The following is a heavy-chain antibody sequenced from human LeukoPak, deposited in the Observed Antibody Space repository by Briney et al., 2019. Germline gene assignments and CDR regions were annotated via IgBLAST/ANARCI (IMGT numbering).Heavy chain of an antibody. CDR1: GFTFSDYA. V-gene: IGHV3-30*18. CDR2: ISYDGNNQ. Sequence: PGGSLRLSCAASGFTFSDYAMHWVRQAPGKGLEWVALISYDGNNQYLADSVKGRFTISRDDSNNNLFLQMNSLRPEDTAVYYCAKIKRPLVMFTDTLDYWGQGTLVTVSS. CDR3: AKIKRPLVMFTDTLDY. D-gene: IGHD2/OR15-2a*01. J-gene: IGHJ4*02.